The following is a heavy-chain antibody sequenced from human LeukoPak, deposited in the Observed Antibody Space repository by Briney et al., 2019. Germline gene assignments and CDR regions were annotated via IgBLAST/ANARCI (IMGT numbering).Heavy chain of an antibody. J-gene: IGHJ6*02. Sequence: GASVKVSCKASGYTFINYAIHWVRQAPGQGLEWMGWINPDNGETRYSQKLQGRVTITRDTSARIGYMELTSLRSEDTAVYYCARGSVLPRCGMDVWGQGTTVTVSS. D-gene: IGHD1-1*01. CDR3: ARGSVLPRCGMDV. V-gene: IGHV1-3*01. CDR2: INPDNGET. CDR1: GYTFINYA.